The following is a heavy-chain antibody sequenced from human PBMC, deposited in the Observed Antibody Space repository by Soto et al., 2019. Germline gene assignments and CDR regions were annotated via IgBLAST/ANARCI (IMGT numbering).Heavy chain of an antibody. D-gene: IGHD3-9*01. J-gene: IGHJ3*02. CDR2: IGTAGDT. V-gene: IGHV3-13*01. Sequence: PGGSLRLCCAASGFTFSSYDMHWVRQATGKGLEWVSAIGTAGDTYYPGSVKGRFTISRENAKNSLYLQMNSLRAGDTAVYYCARGLRYFDWSYDAFDIWGKGTMVTVSS. CDR1: GFTFSSYD. CDR3: ARGLRYFDWSYDAFDI.